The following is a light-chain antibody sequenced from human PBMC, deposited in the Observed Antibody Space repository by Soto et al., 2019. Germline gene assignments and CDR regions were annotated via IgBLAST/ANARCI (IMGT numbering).Light chain of an antibody. Sequence: DVQMTQSPSSLSASVGDRVTITCRASQSISSYLNWYQQKPGKAPKLLIYAASSLQSAVPSRFSVSGSRTDFTLTISSLQPEEFSTYYCQQSYSTPYTFGQGTKLEIK. J-gene: IGKJ2*01. V-gene: IGKV1-39*01. CDR2: AAS. CDR1: QSISSY. CDR3: QQSYSTPYT.